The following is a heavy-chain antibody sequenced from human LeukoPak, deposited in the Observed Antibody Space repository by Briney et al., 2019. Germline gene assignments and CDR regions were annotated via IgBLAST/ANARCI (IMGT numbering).Heavy chain of an antibody. CDR2: INSSGSST. CDR3: ATFNRDYVGY. CDR1: GFTFSCYW. Sequence: GGSLRLSCAASGFTFSCYWMHGVRQAPGKGLVWVSRINSSGSSTSYADSVKGRFTISRDNAKNTLYLQMNSLRAEDTAVYYCATFNRDYVGYWGQGTLVTVSS. J-gene: IGHJ4*02. V-gene: IGHV3-74*01. D-gene: IGHD1-14*01.